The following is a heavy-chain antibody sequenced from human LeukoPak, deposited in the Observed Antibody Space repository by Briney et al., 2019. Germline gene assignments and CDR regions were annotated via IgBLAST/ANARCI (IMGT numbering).Heavy chain of an antibody. V-gene: IGHV4-39*01. D-gene: IGHD3-22*01. J-gene: IGHJ1*01. CDR1: GDSVSRSDSY. Sequence: SETLSLTCSVSGDSVSRSDSYWDWVRQPPGKGLEWIGTIYYSGRTYYSPSLKSRVTMSVDPSNNQFSLNLRSVTAADTAVYYCARRRYYDGSGYLEWGQGTLLSVSS. CDR3: ARRRYYDGSGYLE. CDR2: IYYSGRT.